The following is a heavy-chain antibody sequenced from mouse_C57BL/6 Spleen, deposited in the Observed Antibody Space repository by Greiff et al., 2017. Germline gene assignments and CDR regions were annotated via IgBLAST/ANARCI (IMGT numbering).Heavy chain of an antibody. CDR1: GFNIKDDY. V-gene: IGHV14-4*01. D-gene: IGHD2-4*01. Sequence: EVQLQQSGAELVRPGASVKLSCTASGFNIKDDYMHWVKQRPEQGLEWIGWIDPENGDTESASKFQGKATITAATSSNTAYLQLSSLTSEDTAVYYCTTGRLRQGFAYWGQGTLVTVSA. CDR2: IDPENGDT. J-gene: IGHJ3*01. CDR3: TTGRLRQGFAY.